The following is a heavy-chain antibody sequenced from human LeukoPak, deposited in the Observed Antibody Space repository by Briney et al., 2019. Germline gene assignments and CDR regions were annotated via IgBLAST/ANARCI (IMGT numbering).Heavy chain of an antibody. J-gene: IGHJ4*02. CDR1: GFTVSSNY. Sequence: GGSLRLSCAASGFTVSSNYMSWVRQAPGKGLEWVSVIYSGGSTYYADSVKGRFTISRDNSKNTLYLQMNSLRAEDTAVYYCEREKWEQLVPKNYYDSSGYYDYWGQGTLVTVSS. CDR2: IYSGGST. D-gene: IGHD3-22*01. CDR3: EREKWEQLVPKNYYDSSGYYDY. V-gene: IGHV3-66*02.